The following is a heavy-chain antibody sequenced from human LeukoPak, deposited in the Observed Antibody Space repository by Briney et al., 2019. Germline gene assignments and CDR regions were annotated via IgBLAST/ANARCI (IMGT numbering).Heavy chain of an antibody. CDR1: GYIFTSYG. V-gene: IGHV1-18*01. CDR2: INAYNGDT. Sequence: ASVKVSCKASGYIFTSYGISWVRQAPGQGLEWMGWINAYNGDTNYAQKFQGRVTMTTDTSTSTAYMELRSLRSDDTAVYYCAGGYDYLVSGYWGQGTLVTVSS. J-gene: IGHJ4*02. CDR3: AGGYDYLVSGY. D-gene: IGHD5-12*01.